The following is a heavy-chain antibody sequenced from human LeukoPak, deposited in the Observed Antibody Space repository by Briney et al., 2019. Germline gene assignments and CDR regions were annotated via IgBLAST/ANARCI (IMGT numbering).Heavy chain of an antibody. CDR2: IRSSGTNT. CDR1: GFTFSSYS. V-gene: IGHV3-48*04. CDR3: ARMNYVSSGWGAPFDY. J-gene: IGHJ4*02. Sequence: GGSLRLSCAASGFTFSSYSMNWVRQAPGKGLEWVSYIRSSGTNTDYTGSVKGRFTISRDNAKNSLYLQMNSLRAEDTAVYYCARMNYVSSGWGAPFDYWGQGTLVTVSS. D-gene: IGHD1-7*01.